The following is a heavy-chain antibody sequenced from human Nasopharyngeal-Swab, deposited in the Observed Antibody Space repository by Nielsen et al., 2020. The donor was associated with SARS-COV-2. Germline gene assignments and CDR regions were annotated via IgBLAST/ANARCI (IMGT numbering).Heavy chain of an antibody. CDR3: ARNRGADY. Sequence: GESLKISCAASGFTFSSYSMNWVRQAPGKGLEWVANIKQDGSEKNYVDSVKGRFTISRDNAKNSLYLQMNSLRAEDTAVYYCARNRGADYWGQGTLVTVSS. CDR2: IKQDGSEK. CDR1: GFTFSSYS. V-gene: IGHV3-7*01. J-gene: IGHJ4*02. D-gene: IGHD3-10*01.